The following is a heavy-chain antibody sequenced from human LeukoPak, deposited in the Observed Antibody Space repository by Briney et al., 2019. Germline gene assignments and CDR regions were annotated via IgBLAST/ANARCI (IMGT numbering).Heavy chain of an antibody. CDR3: ARYSSGWYSGDY. V-gene: IGHV1-2*06. CDR1: GYTFTGYY. J-gene: IGHJ4*02. CDR2: INPNSGGT. D-gene: IGHD6-19*01. Sequence: ASVKVSCKASGYTFTGYYMHWVRQAPGQGLEWMGRINPNSGGTNYAQKFQGRVTMTRDTSISTAYMELSRLRSDDTPVYYCARYSSGWYSGDYWGQGTLVTVSS.